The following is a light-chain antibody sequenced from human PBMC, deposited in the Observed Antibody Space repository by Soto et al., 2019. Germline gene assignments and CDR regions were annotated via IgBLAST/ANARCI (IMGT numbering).Light chain of an antibody. CDR3: SSYTSSSTDV. CDR2: EVS. J-gene: IGLJ1*01. Sequence: QSALTQPASVSGSPGQSITISCTGTSSDVGGYNYVSWYQQHPGKAPKLMIYEVSNRPSGVSNRFSGSKSGNTASLTISGLQAEDEAEYYCSSYTSSSTDVFGTGTKVPVL. V-gene: IGLV2-14*01. CDR1: SSDVGGYNY.